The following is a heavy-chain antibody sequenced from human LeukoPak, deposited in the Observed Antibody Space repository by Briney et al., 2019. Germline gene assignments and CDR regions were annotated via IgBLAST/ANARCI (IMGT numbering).Heavy chain of an antibody. D-gene: IGHD2-2*01. V-gene: IGHV1-8*01. CDR3: ARLPYCSSTSCYRGAFDI. Sequence: ASVKVSCKASGYTFTSYDINWVRQATGQGLEWMGWMNPNSGNTGYAQKFQGRVTMTRNTSISTAYMELSSLRSEDTAVYYCARLPYCSSTSCYRGAFDIWGQGTMVTVSS. J-gene: IGHJ3*02. CDR2: MNPNSGNT. CDR1: GYTFTSYD.